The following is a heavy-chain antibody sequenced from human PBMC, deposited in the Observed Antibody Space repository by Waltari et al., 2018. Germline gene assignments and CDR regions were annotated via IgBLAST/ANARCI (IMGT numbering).Heavy chain of an antibody. CDR2: INNYNGNT. CDR1: GYSFTNYV. Sequence: QVQVVQSGGEVKKPGASVKVSCKASGYSFTNYVITWVRQAPGQGLEWMGWINNYNGNTNYAQELQGRVTMTTDTSTSTAYMELRSLRSDDTAVYYCASSLSWSYGESYYYYMDVWGKGTTVTVSS. J-gene: IGHJ6*03. D-gene: IGHD3-16*01. V-gene: IGHV1-18*01. CDR3: ASSLSWSYGESYYYYMDV.